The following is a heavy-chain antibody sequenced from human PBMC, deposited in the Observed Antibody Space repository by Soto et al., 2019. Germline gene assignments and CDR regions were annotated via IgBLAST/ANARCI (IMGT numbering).Heavy chain of an antibody. Sequence: QVHLVQSGAEVKKPGASVRVSCQASGYTFTSFPIHWVRQASGQRLEWMGWINAANGDTGYSQKFQGRVTMTRDTSASTASMELSSLTSADTAVYFCARKDYYGSGSYHFDSWGQGTLVTVSS. J-gene: IGHJ4*02. CDR1: GYTFTSFP. CDR2: INAANGDT. CDR3: ARKDYYGSGSYHFDS. V-gene: IGHV1-3*01. D-gene: IGHD3-10*01.